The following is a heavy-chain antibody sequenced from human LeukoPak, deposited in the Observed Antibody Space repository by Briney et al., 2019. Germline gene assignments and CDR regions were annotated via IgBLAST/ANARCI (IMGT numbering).Heavy chain of an antibody. CDR1: GYTLTELS. J-gene: IGHJ6*02. CDR3: ATDLVDVVVVPAAARTGDYYRMDV. CDR2: FDPEDGET. D-gene: IGHD2-2*01. Sequence: SVKVSCKVSGYTLTELSMHWVRQAPGKGLEGMGGFDPEDGETIYAQKFQGRVTMTEDTSTDTAYMELSSLRSEDTAVYYCATDLVDVVVVPAAARTGDYYRMDVWGQGTTVTVSS. V-gene: IGHV1-24*01.